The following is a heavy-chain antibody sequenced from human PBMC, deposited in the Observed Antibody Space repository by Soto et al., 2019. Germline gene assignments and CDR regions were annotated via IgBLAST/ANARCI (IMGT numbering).Heavy chain of an antibody. D-gene: IGHD5-18*01. CDR3: AKEFAGSYGYGY. V-gene: IGHV3-30*18. Sequence: QVQLVESGGGVVQPGRSLRLSCAASGFTFSRYGMHWVRQAPGKGLERVAVISYDGSNKDYADSGKGRFTISGDNSKNKLYLQMNSLRAEDTAGYYCAKEFAGSYGYGYWGQGPLVTGSS. J-gene: IGHJ4*02. CDR1: GFTFSRYG. CDR2: ISYDGSNK.